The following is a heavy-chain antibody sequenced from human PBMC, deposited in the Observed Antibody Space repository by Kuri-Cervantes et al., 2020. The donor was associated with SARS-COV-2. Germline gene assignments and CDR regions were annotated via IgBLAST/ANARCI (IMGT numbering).Heavy chain of an antibody. CDR1: GGTFSSYT. CDR2: IIPIFGTA. CDR3: ARDAVLAAGYFDY. D-gene: IGHD6-13*01. Sequence: SVKVSCKASGGTFSSYTISWVRQAPGQGLEWMGGIIPIFGTANYAQKFQGRVTITADKSTSTAYMELSRLRSDDTAVYYCARDAVLAAGYFDYWGQGTLVTVSS. V-gene: IGHV1-69*06. J-gene: IGHJ4*02.